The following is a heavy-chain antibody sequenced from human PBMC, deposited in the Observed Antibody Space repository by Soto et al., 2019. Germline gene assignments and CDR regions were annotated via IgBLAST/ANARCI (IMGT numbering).Heavy chain of an antibody. J-gene: IGHJ4*02. V-gene: IGHV4-31*03. CDR2: IYYSGTT. D-gene: IGHD6-13*01. CDR1: VGSISSGGYY. Sequence: PSETLSLTCTVSVGSISSGGYYWSWIRQHPGKGLEWLGYIYYSGTTYYNPSLQSRVIISVDTSENQFSLKLDSVTAADTAVYYCASAKQQLIDYWGQGTLAT. CDR3: ASAKQQLIDY.